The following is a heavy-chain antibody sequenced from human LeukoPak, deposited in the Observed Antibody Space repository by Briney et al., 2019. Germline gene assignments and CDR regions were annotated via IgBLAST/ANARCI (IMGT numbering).Heavy chain of an antibody. CDR1: GGSISSYY. J-gene: IGHJ6*02. Sequence: SETLSLTCTVSGGSISSYYWSWIRQPPGKGLEWIGYIYYSGSTNYNPSLKSRVAISVDTSKNQFSLKLSSVTAADTAVYYCARDTYYGMDVWGQGTTVTVSS. CDR3: ARDTYYGMDV. CDR2: IYYSGST. V-gene: IGHV4-59*01.